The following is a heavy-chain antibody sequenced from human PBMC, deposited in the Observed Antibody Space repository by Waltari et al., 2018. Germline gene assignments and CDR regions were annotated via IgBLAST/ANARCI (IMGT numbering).Heavy chain of an antibody. CDR2: INPQNGDT. Sequence: MQSGPEVKRPGASVNVSCKASGYIFTNYGVSWVRQAPGQGLEYMGWINPQNGDTNFVQKFRGRGTMTTDTSTSTAYMELRSLTPDDTAIYFCARPPFTSSWYYFDRWGQGTLVTVSS. V-gene: IGHV1-18*01. CDR3: ARPPFTSSWYYFDR. CDR1: GYIFTNYG. J-gene: IGHJ4*02. D-gene: IGHD3-22*01.